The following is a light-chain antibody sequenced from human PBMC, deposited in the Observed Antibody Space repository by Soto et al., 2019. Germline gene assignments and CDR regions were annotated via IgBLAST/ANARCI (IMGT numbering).Light chain of an antibody. CDR2: ETS. V-gene: IGKV3-11*01. CDR1: QSVGSY. CDR3: QQRSSWPRT. J-gene: IGKJ1*01. Sequence: EIVLTQSPATLSLSPGERDNISCRDSQSVGSYLTWYQQKPGQAPRLLIYETSKRATGIPARFSGSGSGTDFTLTISSLEPEDFAVYYCQQRSSWPRTFGQGTKVDIK.